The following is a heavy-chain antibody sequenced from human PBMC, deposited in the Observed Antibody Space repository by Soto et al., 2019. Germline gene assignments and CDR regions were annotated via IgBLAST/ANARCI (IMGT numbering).Heavy chain of an antibody. CDR2: INHSGST. D-gene: IGHD4-17*01. J-gene: IGHJ5*02. CDR1: RGSFSGYY. Sequence: SETLSLTCAVYRGSFSGYYWSWIRQPPEKGLEWFGEINHSGSTNYNPSLKSRVTISVDTSKNQFSLKLSSVTAADTAVYYCARGSRPQYYGDYYAATGYNWFDPWGQGTLVTVS. CDR3: ARGSRPQYYGDYYAATGYNWFDP. V-gene: IGHV4-34*01.